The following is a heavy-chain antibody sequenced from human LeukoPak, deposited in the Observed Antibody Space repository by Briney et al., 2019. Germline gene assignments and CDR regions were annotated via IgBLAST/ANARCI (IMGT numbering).Heavy chain of an antibody. D-gene: IGHD6-13*01. V-gene: IGHV3-30-3*01. Sequence: PGGSLRLSCAASGFTFSSYAMHWVRQAPGKGLEWVAVISYDGSNKYYADSVKGRFTISRDNSKNTLYLQMNSLRAEDTAVYYCARAPIAAASTDYFDYWGQGTLVTVSS. CDR3: ARAPIAAASTDYFDY. CDR1: GFTFSSYA. J-gene: IGHJ4*02. CDR2: ISYDGSNK.